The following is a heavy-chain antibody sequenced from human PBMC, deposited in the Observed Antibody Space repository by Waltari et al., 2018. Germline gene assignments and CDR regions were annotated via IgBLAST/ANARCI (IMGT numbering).Heavy chain of an antibody. Sequence: VQLVQSGAEVKKPGASVKVSCKASGYTFTSYGISWVRQAPGQGLEWMGGIIPIFGTANYAQKFQGRVTITADESTSTAYMELSSLRSEDTAVYYCARDHILTDYSNYWGMDVWGQGTTVTVSS. CDR1: GYTFTSYG. V-gene: IGHV1-69*01. CDR2: IIPIFGTA. CDR3: ARDHILTDYSNYWGMDV. D-gene: IGHD4-4*01. J-gene: IGHJ6*02.